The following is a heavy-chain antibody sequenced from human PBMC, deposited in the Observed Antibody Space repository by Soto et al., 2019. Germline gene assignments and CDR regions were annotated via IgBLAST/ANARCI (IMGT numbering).Heavy chain of an antibody. D-gene: IGHD2-15*01. CDR1: GFTFSLYT. Sequence: EVQLMESGGGRVKPGGSLRLSCAASGFTFSLYTMTWVRQAPGKGLEWVSSISSATSDVYYADSVKGRFTISRDNAKYSVYLHINSLRAEDTGLYYCVTLCGGSCYFGVDVWGQGTTVTVSS. V-gene: IGHV3-21*06. CDR2: ISSATSDV. J-gene: IGHJ6*02. CDR3: VTLCGGSCYFGVDV.